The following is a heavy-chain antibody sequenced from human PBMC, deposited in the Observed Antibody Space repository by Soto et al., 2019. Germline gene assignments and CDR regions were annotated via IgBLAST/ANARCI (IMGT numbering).Heavy chain of an antibody. Sequence: GGSLRLSCAASGFTFSSYSMNWVRQAPGKGLEWVSYISSSSSTIYYADSVKGRFTISRDNAKNSLYLQMNSLRDEDTAVYYCARDAVATIFFLPYFDYWGQGTLVTVSS. CDR1: GFTFSSYS. CDR2: ISSSSSTI. CDR3: ARDAVATIFFLPYFDY. J-gene: IGHJ4*02. V-gene: IGHV3-48*02. D-gene: IGHD5-12*01.